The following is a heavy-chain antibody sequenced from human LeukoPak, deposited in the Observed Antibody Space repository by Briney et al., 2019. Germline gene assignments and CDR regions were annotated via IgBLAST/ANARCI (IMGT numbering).Heavy chain of an antibody. J-gene: IGHJ3*02. D-gene: IGHD3-10*01. CDR1: GFPFSSYA. V-gene: IGHV3-23*01. Sequence: GGSLRLSCSASGFPFSSYAMHWVRQAPGKGLEYVSAISDSGGSTYYTDSVKGRFTISRDNSKNTLDLQMNSLRAEDTAIYYCAKGAGSDAFDIWGQGTMVTVSS. CDR2: ISDSGGST. CDR3: AKGAGSDAFDI.